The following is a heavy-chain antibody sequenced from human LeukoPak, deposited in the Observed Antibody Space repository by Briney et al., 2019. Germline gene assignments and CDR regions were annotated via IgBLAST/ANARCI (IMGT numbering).Heavy chain of an antibody. V-gene: IGHV1-2*02. D-gene: IGHD2-21*02. CDR2: INPNSGGT. CDR1: GYTFTGYY. CDR3: ARQAHTVTLYNWFDP. J-gene: IGHJ5*01. Sequence: ASVKLCCKASGYTFTGYYMHWVRQAPGQGLEWMGWINPNSGGTNYAQKFQGRVTMTRDTSISTAYMELSRLRSDATAVYYCARQAHTVTLYNWFDPWGQGTLVTVSS.